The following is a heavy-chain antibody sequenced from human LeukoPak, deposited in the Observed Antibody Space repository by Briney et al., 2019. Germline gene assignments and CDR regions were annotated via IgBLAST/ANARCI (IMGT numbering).Heavy chain of an antibody. CDR1: GGSFSGYY. D-gene: IGHD3-3*01. V-gene: IGHV4-4*07. Sequence: KPSETLSLTCAVYGGSFSGYYWSWIRQPAGKGLEWIGRIYTSGSTNYNPSLKSRVTISVDTSKNQFSLKLSSVTAADTAVYYCARETGITIFGVVIRTYFYFDYWGQGTLVTVSS. J-gene: IGHJ4*02. CDR2: IYTSGST. CDR3: ARETGITIFGVVIRTYFYFDY.